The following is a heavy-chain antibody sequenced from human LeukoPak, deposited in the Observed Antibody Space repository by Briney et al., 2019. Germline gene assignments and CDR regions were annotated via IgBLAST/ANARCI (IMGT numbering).Heavy chain of an antibody. CDR3: AREGNGYSSSRGVYWFDP. CDR1: GGSISSGSYY. Sequence: PSQTLSLTCTVSGGSISSGSYYWSWIRQPAGKGLEWIGRIYTSGSTNYNPSLKSRVTISVDTSKNQFSLKLSSVTAADTAVYYCAREGNGYSSSRGVYWFDPWAREPWSPSPQ. V-gene: IGHV4-61*02. J-gene: IGHJ5*02. D-gene: IGHD6-13*01. CDR2: IYTSGST.